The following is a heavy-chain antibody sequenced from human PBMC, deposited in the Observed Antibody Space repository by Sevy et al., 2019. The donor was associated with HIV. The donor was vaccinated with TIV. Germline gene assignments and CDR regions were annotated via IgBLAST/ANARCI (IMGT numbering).Heavy chain of an antibody. CDR3: ARFSGGSKGNAFDY. CDR1: GFTVNTNY. D-gene: IGHD2-15*01. Sequence: GGSLRLSCTASGFTVNTNYMSWVRQAPEKGLEWVSVIYSGGSTYYADSVKGRFTISRDNSKNTVYLQMNSLRAEDTAVYYCARFSGGSKGNAFDYWGQGTLVTVSS. V-gene: IGHV3-53*01. CDR2: IYSGGST. J-gene: IGHJ4*02.